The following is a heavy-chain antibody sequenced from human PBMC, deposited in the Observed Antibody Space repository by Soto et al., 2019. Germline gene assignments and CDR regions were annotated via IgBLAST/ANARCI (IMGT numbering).Heavy chain of an antibody. J-gene: IGHJ1*01. CDR2: ISAYNGNT. Sequence: ASVKVSCKASGYTFTSYGISWVRQAPGQGLEWMGWISAYNGNTNYAQKLQGRVTMTTDTSTSTADMELRSLRSDDTAVYYCARDVAAAGTEPFQHWGQGTLVTVSS. D-gene: IGHD6-13*01. V-gene: IGHV1-18*01. CDR3: ARDVAAAGTEPFQH. CDR1: GYTFTSYG.